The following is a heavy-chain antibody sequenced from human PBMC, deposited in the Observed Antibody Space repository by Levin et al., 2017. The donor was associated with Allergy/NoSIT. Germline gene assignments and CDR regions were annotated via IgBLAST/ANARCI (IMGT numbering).Heavy chain of an antibody. CDR2: IYYSGST. J-gene: IGHJ6*02. Sequence: SETLSLTCTVSGGSISSYYWSWIRQPPGKGLEWIGYIYYSGSTNYNPSLKSRVTISVDTSKNQFSLKLSSVTAADTAVYYCARGNKQLGPTDYYYYGMDVWGQGTTVTVSS. D-gene: IGHD6-6*01. V-gene: IGHV4-59*01. CDR1: GGSISSYY. CDR3: ARGNKQLGPTDYYYYGMDV.